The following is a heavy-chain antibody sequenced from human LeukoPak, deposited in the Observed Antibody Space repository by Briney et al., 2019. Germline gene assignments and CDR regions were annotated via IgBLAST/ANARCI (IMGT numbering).Heavy chain of an antibody. Sequence: GGSLRLSCAASGFTFSSYAMHWVRQAPGKGLEWVAVISYDGSNKYYADSVKGRFTISRDNSKNTLYLQMNSLRAEDTAVYYCAREGYYDSSSYYPYDYWGQGTLVTVSS. V-gene: IGHV3-30*04. CDR2: ISYDGSNK. J-gene: IGHJ4*02. CDR1: GFTFSSYA. D-gene: IGHD3-22*01. CDR3: AREGYYDSSSYYPYDY.